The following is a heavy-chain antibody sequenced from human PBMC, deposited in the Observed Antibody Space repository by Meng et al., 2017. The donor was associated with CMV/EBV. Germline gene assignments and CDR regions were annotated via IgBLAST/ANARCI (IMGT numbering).Heavy chain of an antibody. D-gene: IGHD1-26*01. J-gene: IGHJ4*02. CDR1: GFTFSSYS. V-gene: IGHV3-21*01. CDR3: ARDQRYRKAFDY. Sequence: SFAPSGFTFSSYSMNWVRQAPGKGLDWFSSISSSSSYIYYADSVKGRFTISRDNAKNSLYLQMNSLRAEDTAVYYCARDQRYRKAFDYWGQGTLVTVSS. CDR2: ISSSSSYI.